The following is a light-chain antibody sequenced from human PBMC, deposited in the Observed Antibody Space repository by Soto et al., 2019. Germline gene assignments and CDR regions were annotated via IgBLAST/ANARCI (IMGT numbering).Light chain of an antibody. CDR3: QSYDSSLSGAV. CDR1: SSNIGAGYD. V-gene: IGLV1-40*01. CDR2: GNS. Sequence: QSVLTQPPSVSGAPGQRVTISCTGSSSNIGAGYDVHWYQQLPGTAPKLLIYGNSNRPSGVPDRFSGSKSGTSASLAITGLQGEDEADYDCQSYDSSLSGAVFGGGTQLTVL. J-gene: IGLJ7*01.